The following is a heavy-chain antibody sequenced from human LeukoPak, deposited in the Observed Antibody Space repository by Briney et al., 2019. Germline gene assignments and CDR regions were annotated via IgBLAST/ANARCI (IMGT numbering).Heavy chain of an antibody. CDR1: GGSISSYY. J-gene: IGHJ4*02. Sequence: SETLSLTCTVSGGSISSYYWSWIRQPPGKGLEWIGYIYYSGSTNYNPSLKSRVTISVDASKNQFSLKLSSVTAADTAVYYCARVGIEMASIDYWGQGTLVTVSS. CDR2: IYYSGST. CDR3: ARVGIEMASIDY. V-gene: IGHV4-59*01. D-gene: IGHD5-24*01.